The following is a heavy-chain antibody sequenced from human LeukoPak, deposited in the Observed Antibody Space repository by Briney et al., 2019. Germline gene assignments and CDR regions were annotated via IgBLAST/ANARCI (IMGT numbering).Heavy chain of an antibody. CDR2: ISSSGDTM. V-gene: IGHV3-48*04. J-gene: IGHJ3*02. CDR1: GFTFSSYA. Sequence: GGSLRLSCAASGFTFSSYAMSWVRQAPGKGLECISYISSSGDTMYYADSVKGRFTISRDNAKNSLYLQLNSLRAEDTAVYYCARESGSSTGRMSHAFDIWGQGTMVTVSS. D-gene: IGHD2-2*01. CDR3: ARESGSSTGRMSHAFDI.